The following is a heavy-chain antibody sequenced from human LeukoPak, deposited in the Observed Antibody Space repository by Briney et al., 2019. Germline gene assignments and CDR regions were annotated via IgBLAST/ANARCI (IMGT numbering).Heavy chain of an antibody. CDR2: INHSGST. CDR1: GGSFSGYY. D-gene: IGHD2-2*01. V-gene: IGHV4-34*01. Sequence: SETLSLTCAVYGGSFSGYYWSWIRQPPGKGLEWIGEINHSGSTNYNPSLKSRVTISVDTSKNQFSLKLSSVTAADTAVYYCARAACCSSTSYDYWGQGTLVTVSS. CDR3: ARAACCSSTSYDY. J-gene: IGHJ4*02.